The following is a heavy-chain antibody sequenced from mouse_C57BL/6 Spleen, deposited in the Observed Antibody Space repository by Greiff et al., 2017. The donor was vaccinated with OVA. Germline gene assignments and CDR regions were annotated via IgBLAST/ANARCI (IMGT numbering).Heavy chain of an antibody. CDR3: ARDSGTRVFDY. J-gene: IGHJ2*01. CDR2: ISDGGSYT. CDR1: GFTFSSYA. V-gene: IGHV5-4*01. D-gene: IGHD3-3*01. Sequence: EVKLVESGGGLVKPGGSLKLSCAASGFTFSSYAMSWVRQTPEQRLEWVATISDGGSYTYYPDNVKGRFTISRDNAKNNLYLQMSHLTSEDTAMYYSARDSGTRVFDYWGKGTTLTVAS.